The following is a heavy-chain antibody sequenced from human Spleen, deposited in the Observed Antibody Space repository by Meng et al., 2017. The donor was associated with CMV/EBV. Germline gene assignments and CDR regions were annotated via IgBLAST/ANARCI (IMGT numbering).Heavy chain of an antibody. Sequence: GESLKISCKASGYTFTSYWIGWVRQMPGKGLEWMGNVYPGDSDTRYSPSFQGQVTISADKSLTTAYLQWSSLKAADTAMYYCARRGYEKLRLDYWGQGTLVTVSS. V-gene: IGHV5-51*01. CDR2: VYPGDSDT. D-gene: IGHD1-1*01. CDR3: ARRGYEKLRLDY. J-gene: IGHJ4*02. CDR1: GYTFTSYW.